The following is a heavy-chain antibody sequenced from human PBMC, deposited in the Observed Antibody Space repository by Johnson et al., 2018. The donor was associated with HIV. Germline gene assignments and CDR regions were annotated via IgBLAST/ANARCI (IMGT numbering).Heavy chain of an antibody. CDR3: AREGSSGYYDAFDI. CDR1: GFIVSSNC. D-gene: IGHD3-22*01. Sequence: VQLVESGGGLMQPGGSLRLSCAASGFIVSSNCMTWVRQAPGKGLEWVSVIYSGGSTYYVDSVKGRFTISRDDSKNTLYVQINSLRVEDTAVYYCAREGSSGYYDAFDIWGQGTMVTVSS. V-gene: IGHV3-53*01. J-gene: IGHJ3*02. CDR2: IYSGGST.